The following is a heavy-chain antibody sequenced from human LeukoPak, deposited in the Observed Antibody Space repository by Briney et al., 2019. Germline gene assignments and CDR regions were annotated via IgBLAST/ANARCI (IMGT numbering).Heavy chain of an antibody. V-gene: IGHV4-59*08. Sequence: PSETLSLTCTVSGGSINSYYWSWIRQPPGKGLEWIGYIHYSGSTNYNPSLKSRVTISVDTSKNQFSLKLNSVTAADTAVYHCARHDHRGGALDIWGQGTMVTVSS. J-gene: IGHJ3*02. CDR3: ARHDHRGGALDI. D-gene: IGHD1-14*01. CDR2: IHYSGST. CDR1: GGSINSYY.